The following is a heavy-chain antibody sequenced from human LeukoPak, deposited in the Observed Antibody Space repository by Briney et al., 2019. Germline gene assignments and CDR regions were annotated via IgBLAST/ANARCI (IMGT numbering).Heavy chain of an antibody. D-gene: IGHD3-22*01. CDR1: GGSISSGGYY. CDR2: IYYSGST. V-gene: IGHV4-30-4*08. Sequence: SQTLSLTCTVSGGSISSGGYYWSWIRQHPGKGLEWIGYIYYSGSTYYNPSLKSRVTISVDTSKNQFSLKLSSVTAADTAVYYCATRHYYDSSGYYDWGQGTLVTVSS. J-gene: IGHJ4*02. CDR3: ATRHYYDSSGYYD.